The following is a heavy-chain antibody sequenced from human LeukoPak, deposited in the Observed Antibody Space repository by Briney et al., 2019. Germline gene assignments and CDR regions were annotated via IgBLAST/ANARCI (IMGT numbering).Heavy chain of an antibody. CDR2: IYYSGST. V-gene: IGHV4-59*08. J-gene: IGHJ4*02. CDR3: ASSLAYCGGDCYSLDY. D-gene: IGHD2-21*02. Sequence: SETLSLTCNVSGDSISSYYWNWIRQPAGKGLEWIGYIYYSGSTNYNPSLKSRVTISVDTSKNQFSLKLSSVTAADTAVYYCASSLAYCGGDCYSLDYWGQGALVTVSS. CDR1: GDSISSYY.